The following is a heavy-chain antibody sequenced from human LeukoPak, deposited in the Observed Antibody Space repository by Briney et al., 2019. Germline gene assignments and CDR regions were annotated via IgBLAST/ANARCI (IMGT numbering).Heavy chain of an antibody. D-gene: IGHD2-15*01. V-gene: IGHV3-23*01. CDR1: GFTFSSYA. CDR3: AKGTAYCNSGSCLYYYYGMDV. CDR2: ISGSGGNT. Sequence: GGSLRLSCAASGFTFSSYAMSWVRQAPGKGLEWVSAISGSGGNTYYADSVKGRFTISRDNSKNTLFLQMNSLRAEDTAVYYCAKGTAYCNSGSCLYYYYGMDVWGQGTTVTVSS. J-gene: IGHJ6*02.